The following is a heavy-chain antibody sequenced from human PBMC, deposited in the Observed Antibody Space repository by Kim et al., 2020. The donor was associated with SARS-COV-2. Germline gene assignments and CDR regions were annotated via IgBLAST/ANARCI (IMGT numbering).Heavy chain of an antibody. CDR1: GFTFSSYG. J-gene: IGHJ4*02. Sequence: GGSLRLSCAASGFTFSSYGMHWVRQAPGKGLEWVAVIWYDGSNKYYADSVKGRFTISGDNSKNTLYLQMNSLRAEDTAVYYCAKDNGSGSYYIDYWGQGTLVTVSS. V-gene: IGHV3-33*06. CDR3: AKDNGSGSYYIDY. CDR2: IWYDGSNK. D-gene: IGHD3-10*01.